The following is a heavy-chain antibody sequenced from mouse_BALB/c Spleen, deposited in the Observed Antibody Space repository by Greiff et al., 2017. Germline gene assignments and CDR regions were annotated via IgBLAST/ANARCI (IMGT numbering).Heavy chain of an antibody. J-gene: IGHJ2*01. CDR1: GFNIKDTY. V-gene: IGHV14-3*02. Sequence: GHVKQSGAELVKPGASVKLSCTASGFNIKDTYMHWVKQRPEQGLEWIGRIDPANGNTKYDPKFQGKATITADTSSNTAYLQLSSLTSEDTAVYYCAREDFDYWGQGTTLTVSS. CDR2: IDPANGNT. CDR3: AREDFDY.